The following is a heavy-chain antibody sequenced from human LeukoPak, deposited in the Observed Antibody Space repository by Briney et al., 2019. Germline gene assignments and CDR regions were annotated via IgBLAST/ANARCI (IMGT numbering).Heavy chain of an antibody. CDR3: ARGVIAAAGNDY. Sequence: SVKVSCKASGGTFSSYAISWVRQAPGQGLEWMGGIIPIFGTANYAQKFQGRVTMTTDTSTSTAYMELRSLRSGDTAVYYCARGVIAAAGNDYWGQGTLVTVSS. V-gene: IGHV1-69*05. J-gene: IGHJ4*02. CDR1: GGTFSSYA. D-gene: IGHD6-13*01. CDR2: IIPIFGTA.